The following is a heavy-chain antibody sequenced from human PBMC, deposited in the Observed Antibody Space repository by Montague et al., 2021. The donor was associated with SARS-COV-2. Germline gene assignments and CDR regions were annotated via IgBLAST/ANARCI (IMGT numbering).Heavy chain of an antibody. J-gene: IGHJ5*02. CDR1: GGSISSGSYY. CDR3: ARAGEIVGATIISHWFDP. V-gene: IGHV4-61*02. CDR2: IYTSGST. D-gene: IGHD1-26*01. Sequence: TLSLTCTVSGGSISSGSYYWSWIRQPAGKGLEWIGRIYTSGSTNYNPSLKSRVTISVDTSKNQFSLKLSSVTAADTAVYYCARAGEIVGATIISHWFDPWGQGILVTVSS.